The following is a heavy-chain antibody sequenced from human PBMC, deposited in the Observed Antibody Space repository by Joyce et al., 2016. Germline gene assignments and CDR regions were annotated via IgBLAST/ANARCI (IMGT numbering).Heavy chain of an antibody. D-gene: IGHD1-26*01. CDR3: ARSTGGSYLFGMDV. CDR1: GASATSGRFY. J-gene: IGHJ6*02. Sequence: QVQLQESGPGLVKPSQTLTLTCTVSGASATSGRFYLSWIRQPAGKGLEWIGRIYTTGSTNYKSSLKSRVTMALDTSKNQVSLKLNSVTAADTAVYYCARSTGGSYLFGMDVWGQGTTVTVSS. V-gene: IGHV4-61*02. CDR2: IYTTGST.